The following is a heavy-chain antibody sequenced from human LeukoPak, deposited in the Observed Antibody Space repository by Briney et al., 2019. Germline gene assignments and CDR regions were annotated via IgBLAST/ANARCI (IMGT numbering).Heavy chain of an antibody. CDR3: AGAGPLAYSNWFDP. Sequence: ASVKVSCKASGYTFTSYGISWVRQAPGQGLEWMGWISAYNGNTNYAQKLQGRVTMTTDTSTSTAYMELRSLRSDDTAVYYCAGAGPLAYSNWFDPWGQGTLVTVSS. D-gene: IGHD4-11*01. J-gene: IGHJ5*02. CDR1: GYTFTSYG. V-gene: IGHV1-18*01. CDR2: ISAYNGNT.